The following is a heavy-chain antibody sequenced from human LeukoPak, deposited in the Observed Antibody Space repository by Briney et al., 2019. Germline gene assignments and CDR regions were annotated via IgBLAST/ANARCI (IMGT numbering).Heavy chain of an antibody. J-gene: IGHJ4*02. CDR2: IKQDGSEK. D-gene: IGHD3-10*01. V-gene: IGHV3-7*01. CDR3: ARSNYYGSGGSLDY. Sequence: GGSLRLSCAASGFTFSSYWMSWVRQAPGKGLEWVANIKQDGSEKYYVDSVKGRFTISRDNAKNSLYLQMNSLRAGDTAVYYCARSNYYGSGGSLDYWGQGTLVTVSS. CDR1: GFTFSSYW.